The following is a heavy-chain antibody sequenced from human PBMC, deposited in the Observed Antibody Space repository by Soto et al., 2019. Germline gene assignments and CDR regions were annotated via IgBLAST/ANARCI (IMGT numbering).Heavy chain of an antibody. D-gene: IGHD6-19*01. J-gene: IGHJ4*02. CDR2: ISYDGSNK. CDR3: ARILGQAVAGTVDYFDY. Sequence: GGSLRLYCAASGFTFSSYGMHWVRQAPGKGLEWVEVISYDGSNKYYADSVKGRFTISRDNSKNSLYLQMNSLRDEDTVVYYCARILGQAVAGTVDYFDYWGQGTLVTVSS. CDR1: GFTFSSYG. V-gene: IGHV3-30*03.